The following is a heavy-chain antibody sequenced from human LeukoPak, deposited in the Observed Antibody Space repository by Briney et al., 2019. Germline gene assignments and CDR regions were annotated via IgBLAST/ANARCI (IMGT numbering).Heavy chain of an antibody. D-gene: IGHD4-17*01. J-gene: IGHJ4*02. Sequence: GGSLILSCDASGFTFRTSSMNWVRQAPGKGLEWVSYIGSSGSTIYYADSVKGRFTISRDNAKNSLYLQLNSLRDEDTAVYYCARDLGGDYRFDYWGQGTLVTVSS. CDR1: GFTFRTSS. CDR3: ARDLGGDYRFDY. V-gene: IGHV3-48*02. CDR2: IGSSGSTI.